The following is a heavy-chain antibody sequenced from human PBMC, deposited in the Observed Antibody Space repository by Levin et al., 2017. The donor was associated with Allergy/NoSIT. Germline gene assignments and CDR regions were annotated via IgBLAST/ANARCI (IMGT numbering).Heavy chain of an antibody. Sequence: PGGSLRLSCAASGFIFSNAWMNWVRQAPGKGLEWVGRIRSKTDGGTTDYAAPVKGRFTFSRDDSKNTLYLQMNSLKTEDTAVYYCATDGGGRSGDYLYWGQGTLVTVSS. CDR2: IRSKTDGGTT. J-gene: IGHJ4*02. CDR3: ATDGGGRSGDYLY. CDR1: GFIFSNAW. D-gene: IGHD4-17*01. V-gene: IGHV3-15*01.